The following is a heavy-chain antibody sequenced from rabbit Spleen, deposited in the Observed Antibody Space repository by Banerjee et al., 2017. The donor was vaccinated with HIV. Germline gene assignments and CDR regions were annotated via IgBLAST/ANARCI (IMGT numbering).Heavy chain of an antibody. CDR3: ARDPNYASGHYIYSF. J-gene: IGHJ4*01. D-gene: IGHD1-1*01. CDR2: IDPVFGIT. V-gene: IGHV1S40*01. CDR1: RFSFSSDDW. Sequence: QSLEESGGDLVKPGASLTLTCTASRFSFSSDDWIYWVRQAPGRGLEWIGYIDPVFGITYYANWAKGRFTISKTSSTTVTLQLNSLTAADTATYFCARDPNYASGHYIYSFWGPGTLVTVS.